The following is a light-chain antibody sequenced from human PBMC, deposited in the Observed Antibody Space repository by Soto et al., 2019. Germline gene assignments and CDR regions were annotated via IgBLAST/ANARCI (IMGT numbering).Light chain of an antibody. CDR1: QSISNW. V-gene: IGKV1-5*03. Sequence: DIQMTQSPSTLPASVGDRVTITCRASQSISNWLAWYQQKPGKAPKVLIYKASRLESGVPSRFSGSGSGTEFTLTISSLQPDDFATSYCQQYNNYWTFGQGTKVEIK. J-gene: IGKJ1*01. CDR2: KAS. CDR3: QQYNNYWT.